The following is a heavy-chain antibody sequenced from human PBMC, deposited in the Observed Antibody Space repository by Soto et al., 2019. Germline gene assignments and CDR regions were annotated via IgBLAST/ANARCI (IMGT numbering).Heavy chain of an antibody. CDR2: INAGNGNT. CDR1: GYTFTSYA. D-gene: IGHD2-2*01. J-gene: IGHJ6*03. CDR3: AIQLLSNYYYYMDV. Sequence: ASVKVSCKASGYTFTSYAMHWVRQAPGQRLEWMGWINAGNGNTKYSQKFQGRVTITRDTSASTAYMELSSLRSEDTAVYYCAIQLLSNYYYYMDVWGKGTTVTVSS. V-gene: IGHV1-3*01.